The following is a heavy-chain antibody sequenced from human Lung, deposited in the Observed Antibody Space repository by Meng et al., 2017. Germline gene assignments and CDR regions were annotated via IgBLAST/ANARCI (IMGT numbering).Heavy chain of an antibody. D-gene: IGHD2-21*02. CDR3: ARDRWGRGVVDY. CDR1: GGSISSYY. CDR2: INTSGST. J-gene: IGHJ4*02. V-gene: IGHV4-4*07. Sequence: VTLRVSGRALVNRPATLSLPGIVSGGSISSYYWSGVRQPVGKGLEWIGRINTSGSTDYNPSLQSRVTISADTSKNQFSLKLTSMTAADTAVYYCARDRWGRGVVDYWGQGSLVTVSS.